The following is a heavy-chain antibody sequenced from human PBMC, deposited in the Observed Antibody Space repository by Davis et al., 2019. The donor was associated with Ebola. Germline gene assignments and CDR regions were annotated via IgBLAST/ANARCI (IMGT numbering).Heavy chain of an antibody. Sequence: AASVKVSCKASGHTFASYYIHWVRQAPGQGLEWMGMINPSGGSTKYAQKFQGRVTMTRDTSTSTVYMELSSLRSEDTAIYYCARTYSSSSWNYFDSWGQGTLVTVSS. CDR3: ARTYSSSSWNYFDS. CDR1: GHTFASYY. V-gene: IGHV1-46*01. D-gene: IGHD6-6*01. J-gene: IGHJ4*02. CDR2: INPSGGST.